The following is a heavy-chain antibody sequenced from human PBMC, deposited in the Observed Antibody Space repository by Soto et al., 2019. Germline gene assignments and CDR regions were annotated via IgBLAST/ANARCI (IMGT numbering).Heavy chain of an antibody. CDR3: ARGILISGSGGDY. D-gene: IGHD3-10*01. V-gene: IGHV1-8*01. Sequence: QVQLVQSGAEVKKPGASVKVSCKASGYTFTSYDINWVRQATGQGLEWMGWMNPNSGNTGYAQKFQGRITVTRNTSVSTAYMEWSRLRPEDTAVYYCARGILISGSGGDYWGQGTLVTVSS. J-gene: IGHJ4*02. CDR2: MNPNSGNT. CDR1: GYTFTSYD.